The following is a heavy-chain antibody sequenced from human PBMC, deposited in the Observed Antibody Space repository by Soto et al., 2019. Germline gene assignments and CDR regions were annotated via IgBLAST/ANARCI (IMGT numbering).Heavy chain of an antibody. D-gene: IGHD1-1*01. J-gene: IGHJ4*02. CDR1: GYTNTRYG. CDR3: ARDGGVWNDIHLGY. Sequence: ASVKVSCQTSGYTNTRYGVSWVRQAPGQGLEWMGWISAYNGNTNYAQKLQGRVTMTTDTSTSTAYMELRSLRSDDTAVYYCARDGGVWNDIHLGYWGQGTLVTVSS. CDR2: ISAYNGNT. V-gene: IGHV1-18*01.